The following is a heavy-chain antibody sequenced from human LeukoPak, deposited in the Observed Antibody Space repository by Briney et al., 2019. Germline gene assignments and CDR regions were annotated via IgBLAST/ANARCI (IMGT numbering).Heavy chain of an antibody. CDR1: GLTFRNYW. Sequence: GGSLRLSCAASGLTFRNYWMTWVRQAPGKGPEWVATIKQDGSERYYVDSVKGQFTISRDNAKNSLYLQMNSLRAEDTAVYYCARERSGWYERWLDYWGQGTLVTVSS. D-gene: IGHD6-19*01. CDR2: IKQDGSER. J-gene: IGHJ4*02. V-gene: IGHV3-7*01. CDR3: ARERSGWYERWLDY.